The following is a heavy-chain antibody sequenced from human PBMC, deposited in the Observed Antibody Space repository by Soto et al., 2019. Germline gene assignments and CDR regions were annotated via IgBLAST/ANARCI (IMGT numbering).Heavy chain of an antibody. CDR3: TIGSWSAEVFDI. CDR1: GGSFRTYT. CDR2: IIPMFDIA. D-gene: IGHD6-13*01. V-gene: IGHV1-69*02. Sequence: GASVKVSCKASGGSFRTYTIFWVRQAPGQGLEWMGRIIPMFDIANYAQKFQGRVTFNADKSTGTVYMEMISLTSDDTAIYFCTIGSWSAEVFDICGQGTLVTVSS. J-gene: IGHJ3*02.